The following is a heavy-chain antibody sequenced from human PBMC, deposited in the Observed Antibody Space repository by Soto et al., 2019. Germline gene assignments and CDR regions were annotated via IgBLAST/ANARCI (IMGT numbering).Heavy chain of an antibody. Sequence: EVQLVESGGGLVKPGGSLRLSCADSGFTFSGHTINWVRQAPGKGLEWVSSVSSTSSHIYYADSVKGRFTVSRDNAEKSLYLQMNSLRAEDTAIYYCARCMGYDGSGYAFFDSWGQGTLVTVSS. V-gene: IGHV3-21*01. CDR1: GFTFSGHT. J-gene: IGHJ4*02. CDR3: ARCMGYDGSGYAFFDS. D-gene: IGHD3-10*01. CDR2: VSSTSSHI.